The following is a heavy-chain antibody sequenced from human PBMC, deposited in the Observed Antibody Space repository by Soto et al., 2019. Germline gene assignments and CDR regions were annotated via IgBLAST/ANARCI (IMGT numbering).Heavy chain of an antibody. CDR3: VVGYCSGGQWCYLGY. J-gene: IGHJ4*02. D-gene: IGHD2-15*01. CDR1: GITFSSFG. V-gene: IGHV3-30*03. Sequence: QVQLVESGGGVVQPGRSLRLSCGVSGITFSSFGMHWVRQAPGKGPEWVAAISHDGSEKYYADSVKGRFSISRDTSQNVVYLQIDSVRSEYTAVFYCVVGYCSGGQWCYLGYLGQRTLVTV. CDR2: ISHDGSEK.